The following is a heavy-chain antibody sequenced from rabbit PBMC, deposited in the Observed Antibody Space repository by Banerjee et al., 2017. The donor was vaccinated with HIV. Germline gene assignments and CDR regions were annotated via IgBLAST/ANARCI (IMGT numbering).Heavy chain of an antibody. J-gene: IGHJ4*01. CDR1: GFDFSSYY. D-gene: IGHD4-1*01. CDR2: IDPEFGGT. V-gene: IGHV1S7*01. Sequence: QLKESGGGLVQPGGSLKLTCTVSGFDFSSYYMNWVRQAPGKGLEWIGYIDPEFGGTDYASWVNGRFTISFDNAQNTVFLQMTSLTAADTAAYFCARDLAGVTGWNFNLWGQGTLVTVS. CDR3: ARDLAGVTGWNFNL.